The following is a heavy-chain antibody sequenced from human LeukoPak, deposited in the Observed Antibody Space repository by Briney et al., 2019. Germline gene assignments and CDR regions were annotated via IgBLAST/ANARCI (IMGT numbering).Heavy chain of an antibody. V-gene: IGHV3-7*03. CDR2: IKQDGSEK. CDR3: VRAMDV. Sequence: GGSLRLSCTASGFTFSNFWMGWVRQAPGKGLEWVANIKQDGSEKYYVDSVKGRFTISRDNAKNSLYLQMNSLRVEDTAVYYCVRAMDVWGQGTTVTVSS. CDR1: GFTFSNFW. J-gene: IGHJ6*02.